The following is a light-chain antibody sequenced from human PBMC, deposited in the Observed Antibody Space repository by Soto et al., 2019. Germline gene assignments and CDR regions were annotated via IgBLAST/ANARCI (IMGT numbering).Light chain of an antibody. CDR3: QQGFSLPWT. J-gene: IGKJ1*01. V-gene: IGKV1-39*01. CDR1: QDIKNY. CDR2: AAS. Sequence: DIQVTQSPSSLSASVGDRVTITCRASQDIKNYLIWYQRKPGTAPRLLIYAASNLHSGVPSTFSASGSGTDFALNISSLQADDFGTYYCQQGFSLPWTFGQGTKVEVK.